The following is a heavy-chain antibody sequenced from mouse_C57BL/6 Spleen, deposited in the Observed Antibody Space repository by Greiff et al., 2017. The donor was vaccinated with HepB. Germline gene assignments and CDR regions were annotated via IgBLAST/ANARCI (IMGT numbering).Heavy chain of an antibody. CDR1: GFSLTSYA. J-gene: IGHJ4*01. V-gene: IGHV2-9-1*01. D-gene: IGHD1-1*01. CDR3: ARDYYGSRPYAMDY. CDR2: IWTGGGT. Sequence: VKLMESGPGLVAPSQSLSITCTVSGFSLTSYAISWVRQPPGKGLEWLGVIWTGGGTNYNSALKSRLSISKDNSKSQVFLKMNSLQTDDTARYYCARDYYGSRPYAMDYWGQGTSVTVSS.